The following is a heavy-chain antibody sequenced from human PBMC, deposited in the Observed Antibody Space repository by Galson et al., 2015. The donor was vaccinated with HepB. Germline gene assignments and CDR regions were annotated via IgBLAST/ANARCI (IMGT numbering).Heavy chain of an antibody. Sequence: QSGAEVKKPGESLKISCQGSGYRFSNHWIGWVRQMPGKGLEWMGIIYPGDSDTTYSPSFQGQFTISVDKSLNTAFLQWDSLRASDSAMYYCARLWSGGRYFDHWGQGTLVTVSS. CDR2: IYPGDSDT. CDR1: GYRFSNHW. V-gene: IGHV5-51*01. D-gene: IGHD3-3*01. J-gene: IGHJ4*02. CDR3: ARLWSGGRYFDH.